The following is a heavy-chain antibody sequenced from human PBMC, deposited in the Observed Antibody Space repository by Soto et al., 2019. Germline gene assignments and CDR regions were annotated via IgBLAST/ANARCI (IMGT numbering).Heavy chain of an antibody. J-gene: IGHJ4*02. V-gene: IGHV3-73*01. CDR1: RFIFSDSA. D-gene: IGHD3-10*01. Sequence: PGGSQSLSCAASRFIFSDSAMHWVRQASGKGLEWVGRIRSKANSFATAYAASVKGRFTISRDDSKNTAYLQMNSLKTEDTAVYYCSSSSGDWGQGTLVTVSS. CDR3: SSSSGD. CDR2: IRSKANSFAT.